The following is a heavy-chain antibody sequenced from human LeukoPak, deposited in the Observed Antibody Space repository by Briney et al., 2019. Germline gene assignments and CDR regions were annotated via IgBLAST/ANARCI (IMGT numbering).Heavy chain of an antibody. CDR1: GFTFSSYE. V-gene: IGHV3-48*03. CDR3: ARKYCSTTSCLFDN. J-gene: IGHJ4*02. D-gene: IGHD2-2*01. Sequence: GGSLRLSCAASGFTFSSYEMNWVRQAPGKGLQWVSDISSSGTTIYYADSVKGRFTISRDNAKNSLYLQMNSLRAQDTAVYYCARKYCSTTSCLFDNWGQGTLVTVSS. CDR2: ISSSGTTI.